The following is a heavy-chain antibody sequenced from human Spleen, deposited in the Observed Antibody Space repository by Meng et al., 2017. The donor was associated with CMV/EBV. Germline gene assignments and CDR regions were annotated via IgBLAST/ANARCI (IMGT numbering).Heavy chain of an antibody. V-gene: IGHV4-4*02. CDR3: ARYCSSTSCYWGYYYYGMDV. CDR2: IYRSGST. CDR1: GGSISSSNW. D-gene: IGHD2-2*01. Sequence: SETLSLTCAVSGGSISSSNWWSWVRQPPGKGLEWIGEIYRSGSTNYNPSLKSRVTISVDKSKNQFSLKLSSVTAADTAVYYCARYCSSTSCYWGYYYYGMDVWGQGTTVTVSS. J-gene: IGHJ6*02.